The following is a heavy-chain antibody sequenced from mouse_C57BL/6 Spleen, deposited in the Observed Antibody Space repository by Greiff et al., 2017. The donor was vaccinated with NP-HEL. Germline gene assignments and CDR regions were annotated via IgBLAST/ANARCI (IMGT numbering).Heavy chain of an antibody. CDR3: ARWDYGSSYQLDY. D-gene: IGHD1-1*01. V-gene: IGHV1-63*01. CDR1: GYTFTNYW. J-gene: IGHJ2*01. Sequence: VQLQQSGAELVRPGTSVKMSCKASGYTFTNYWIGWAKQRPGHGLEWIGDIYPGGGYTNYNEKFKGKATLTADKSSSTAYMQFSSLTSADSAIYYCARWDYGSSYQLDYWGQGTTLTVSS. CDR2: IYPGGGYT.